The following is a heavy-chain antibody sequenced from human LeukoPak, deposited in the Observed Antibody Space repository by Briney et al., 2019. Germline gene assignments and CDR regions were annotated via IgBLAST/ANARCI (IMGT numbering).Heavy chain of an antibody. Sequence: GGSLRLSCVASEFTFANHAMSWVRQAPGKGLEWISAISGAGGSTFYAGSVKGRFTISRDNSKNTLYLQMNSLIAEDTAIYYCARDIVVVPATRGGWFDPWGQGTLVTVSS. J-gene: IGHJ5*02. CDR1: EFTFANHA. D-gene: IGHD2-2*01. CDR3: ARDIVVVPATRGGWFDP. CDR2: ISGAGGST. V-gene: IGHV3-23*01.